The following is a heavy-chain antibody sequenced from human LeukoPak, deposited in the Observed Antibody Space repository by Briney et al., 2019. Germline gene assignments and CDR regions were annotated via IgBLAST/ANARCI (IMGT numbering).Heavy chain of an antibody. CDR1: GYRFSSHW. CDR2: IYPGDSDT. D-gene: IGHD6-6*01. J-gene: IGHJ6*03. V-gene: IGHV5-51*01. CDR3: ARQYSSSSADMDV. Sequence: GESLKLSYRCSGYRFSSHWIGCARQMPGKGLEWMGIIYPGDSDTRYSPSFQGQVTISADKSISTAYLQWSSLKASDTAMYYCARQYSSSSADMDVRGKGTTVTVSS.